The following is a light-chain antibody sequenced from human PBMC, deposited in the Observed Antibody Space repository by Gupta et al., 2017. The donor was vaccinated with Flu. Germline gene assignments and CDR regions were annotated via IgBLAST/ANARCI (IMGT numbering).Light chain of an antibody. Sequence: QSVVTQAPSTSGTPGPRVTLSCSGSNSNIGSNTVNWYQHLPGTAPKLLIYSNNQRPSGAPDRFSGSKSGTSASLAISGLQSEDEGDYYCAAWDDSLDGPVFGGGTKLTVL. CDR1: NSNIGSNT. V-gene: IGLV1-44*01. CDR2: SNN. J-gene: IGLJ3*02. CDR3: AAWDDSLDGPV.